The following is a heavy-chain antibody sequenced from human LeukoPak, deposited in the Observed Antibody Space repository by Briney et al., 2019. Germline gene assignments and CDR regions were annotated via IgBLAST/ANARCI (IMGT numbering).Heavy chain of an antibody. Sequence: GRSLRLSCAASGFIFSSYGMHWVRQAPGKGLEWVAVISYDGSNKYYADSVKGRFTISRDNSKNTLYLQMNSLRAEDTAVYYCAKELKYPVVVPAAPRGEMDVWGKGTTVTVSS. CDR1: GFIFSSYG. CDR3: AKELKYPVVVPAAPRGEMDV. CDR2: ISYDGSNK. D-gene: IGHD2-2*01. J-gene: IGHJ6*04. V-gene: IGHV3-30*18.